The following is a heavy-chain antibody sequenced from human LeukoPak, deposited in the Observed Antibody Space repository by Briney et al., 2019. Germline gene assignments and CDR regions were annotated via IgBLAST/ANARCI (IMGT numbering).Heavy chain of an antibody. Sequence: GASVKVSCKASAYIFTTYYIHWVRQAPGQGLEWMGIINPSDGSANYAQQFQGRVTMTRDTSTSTVYMDLSSLRSEDTAVYYCATARVGNSGWYRSFLDFWGQGTLVTVPS. CDR3: ATARVGNSGWYRSFLDF. CDR2: INPSDGSA. CDR1: AYIFTTYY. V-gene: IGHV1-46*01. D-gene: IGHD6-19*01. J-gene: IGHJ1*01.